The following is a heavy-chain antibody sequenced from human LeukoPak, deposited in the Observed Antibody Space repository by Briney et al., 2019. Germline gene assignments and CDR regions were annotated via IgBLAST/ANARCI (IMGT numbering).Heavy chain of an antibody. D-gene: IGHD3-3*01. Sequence: ASVKVSCKASGYTFTGYYMHWVRQAPGQGLEWMGWISAYNGNTNYAQKLQGRVTITRNTSISTAYMELSSLRSEDTAVYYCARVYDFWSGYNLDWGQGTLVTVSS. CDR1: GYTFTGYY. J-gene: IGHJ4*02. V-gene: IGHV1-8*03. CDR2: ISAYNGNT. CDR3: ARVYDFWSGYNLD.